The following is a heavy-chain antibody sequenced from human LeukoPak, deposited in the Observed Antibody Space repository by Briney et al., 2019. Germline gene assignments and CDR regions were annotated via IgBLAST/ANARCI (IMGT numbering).Heavy chain of an antibody. D-gene: IGHD6-6*01. CDR3: ARTEQLVRYYNLYTYV. J-gene: IGHJ6*03. V-gene: IGHV1-18*01. Sequence: ASVKVSCKASGYTFTSYVISWVRPAPGQGREWMGWISAYNGNINYAQKLQGRVTKTPDTSPSTAYMALRGLRAHDTAVYLFARTEQLVRYYNLYTYVRGKGTTGTV. CDR1: GYTFTSYV. CDR2: ISAYNGNI.